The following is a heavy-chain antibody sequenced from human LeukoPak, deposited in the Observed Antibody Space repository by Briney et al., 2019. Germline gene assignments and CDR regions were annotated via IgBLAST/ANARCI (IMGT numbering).Heavy chain of an antibody. CDR2: ISSSGSTI. J-gene: IGHJ5*02. Sequence: GGSLRLSCAASGFTFSSYEMNWVRQAPGKGLEWVSYISSSGSTIYYADSVKGRFTISRDNAKNSLYLQMNSLRAEDTAVYYCAKVLGEYSIRSKPLDTWGQGTLVTVSS. CDR3: AKVLGEYSIRSKPLDT. V-gene: IGHV3-48*03. D-gene: IGHD6-13*01. CDR1: GFTFSSYE.